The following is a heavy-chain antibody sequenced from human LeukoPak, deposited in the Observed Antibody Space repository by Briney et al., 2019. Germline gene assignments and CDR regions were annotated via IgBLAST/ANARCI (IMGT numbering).Heavy chain of an antibody. Sequence: GGSLRLSCAASGFTFSSYAMSWVRQAPGKGLEWVSAISGSGGSTYYADSVKGRFTISRDNSKNTLYLQMNSLRVEDTAVYYCARDRIAARGWYGHSYYGMDDWGQGTTVTVSS. CDR2: ISGSGGST. J-gene: IGHJ6*02. CDR3: ARDRIAARGWYGHSYYGMDD. CDR1: GFTFSSYA. V-gene: IGHV3-23*01. D-gene: IGHD6-19*01.